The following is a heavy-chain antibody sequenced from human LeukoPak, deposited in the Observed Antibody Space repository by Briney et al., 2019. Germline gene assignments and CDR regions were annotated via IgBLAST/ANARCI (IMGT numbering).Heavy chain of an antibody. CDR3: ATGAEGYTYGRYYFDY. CDR2: FDPEDGET. CDR1: VYTLTKLP. V-gene: IGHV1-24*01. J-gene: IGHJ4*02. D-gene: IGHD5-18*01. Sequence: ASVKVSCKVSVYTLTKLPMHWVRQAPGKGVEWMGGFDPEDGETIYAQKFQGRVTMTEDTSTDTAYMELSSLISEDTAVYYCATGAEGYTYGRYYFDYWGQGTLVTVSS.